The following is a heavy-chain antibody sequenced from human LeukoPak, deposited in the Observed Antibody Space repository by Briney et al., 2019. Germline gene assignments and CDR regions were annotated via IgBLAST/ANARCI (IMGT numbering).Heavy chain of an antibody. CDR1: GGSISSGVYY. J-gene: IGHJ4*02. Sequence: ASETLSLTCTVSGGSISSGVYYWTWIRQPAGKGLEWIGQIYTSGTTNYNPSLKSRVTISLDTSKNQFSLTLSSVTAADTAFYYCVGRDFDYWGQGTLVTVSS. V-gene: IGHV4-61*09. D-gene: IGHD1-26*01. CDR3: VGRDFDY. CDR2: IYTSGTT.